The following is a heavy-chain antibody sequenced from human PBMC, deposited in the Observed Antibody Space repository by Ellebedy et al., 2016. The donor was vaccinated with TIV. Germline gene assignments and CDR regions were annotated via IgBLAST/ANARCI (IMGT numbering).Heavy chain of an antibody. CDR1: GFTFTDYG. Sequence: GGSLRLSCAASGFTFTDYGMHWVRQAPGKGLEWVALMSHDGRDKLYADFVEGRFTISRDTSKNTLDLQMNSLRVEDTAVYYCARDGSASWFGDESYWGQGTLVTVSS. J-gene: IGHJ4*02. CDR2: MSHDGRDK. CDR3: ARDGSASWFGDESY. D-gene: IGHD3-10*01. V-gene: IGHV3-30*03.